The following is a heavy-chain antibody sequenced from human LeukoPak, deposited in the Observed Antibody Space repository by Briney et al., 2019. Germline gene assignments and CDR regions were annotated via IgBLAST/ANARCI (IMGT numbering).Heavy chain of an antibody. CDR1: GFTFGYYA. J-gene: IGHJ5*02. V-gene: IGHV3-49*04. CDR3: TRDLHGLYSSSWYDWFDP. CDR2: IRSKAYGGTT. Sequence: GGSLRLSCTASGFTFGYYAMSWVRQAPGKGLEWVGFIRSKAYGGTTEYAASVKGRFTISRDDSKSIAYLQMNSLKTEDTAVYYCTRDLHGLYSSSWYDWFDPWGQGTLVTVSS. D-gene: IGHD6-13*01.